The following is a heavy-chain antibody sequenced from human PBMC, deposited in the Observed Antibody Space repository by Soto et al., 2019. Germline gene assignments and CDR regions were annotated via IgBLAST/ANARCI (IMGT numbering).Heavy chain of an antibody. CDR1: GGSISNYY. Sequence: SETLSLTCTVSGGSISNYYWSWIRQRPGKGLEWIGYFHYSGSTDYNPSLKSRVTISADTSKNQVSLKLSSVTAADTAVYYCARHHFCSGGSCYSGYYYYYMDVWGKGTTVTVSS. CDR2: FHYSGST. D-gene: IGHD2-15*01. J-gene: IGHJ6*03. V-gene: IGHV4-59*08. CDR3: ARHHFCSGGSCYSGYYYYYMDV.